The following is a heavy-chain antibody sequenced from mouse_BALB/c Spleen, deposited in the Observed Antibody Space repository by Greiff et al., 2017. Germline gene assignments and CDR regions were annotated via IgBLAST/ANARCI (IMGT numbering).Heavy chain of an antibody. CDR1: GFNFKDTY. CDR3: ARDYYGSSYEYIDD. V-gene: IGHV14-3*02. Sequence: VQLQQSGAELVKPGASVKLSCTASGFNFKDTYMHWVKQRPEQGLEWIGRIDPANGNTKYDPKFQGKATITADTSSNTAYLQLSSLTSEDTAVYYCARDYYGSSYEYIDDWGEGTTVTVSS. J-gene: IGHJ1*01. CDR2: IDPANGNT. D-gene: IGHD1-1*01.